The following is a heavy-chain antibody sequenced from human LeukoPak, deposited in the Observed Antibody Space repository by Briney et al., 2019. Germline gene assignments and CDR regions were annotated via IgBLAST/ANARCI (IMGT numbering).Heavy chain of an antibody. V-gene: IGHV3-74*01. CDR2: INSDGSST. Sequence: GGSLRLSCAASGFTFSSYWMHWVRQAPGKGQVWVSRINSDGSSTSYADSVKGRFTISRDNAKNTLYLQMNSLRAEDTAVYYCARALRYCSSTSCYRLDYWGQGTLVTVSS. CDR1: GFTFSSYW. D-gene: IGHD2-2*02. CDR3: ARALRYCSSTSCYRLDY. J-gene: IGHJ4*02.